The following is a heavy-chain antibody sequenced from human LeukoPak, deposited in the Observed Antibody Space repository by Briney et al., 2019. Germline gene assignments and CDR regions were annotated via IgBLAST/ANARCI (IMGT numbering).Heavy chain of an antibody. J-gene: IGHJ4*02. CDR1: GFTFSSYA. D-gene: IGHD6-19*01. CDR2: ISGSGGST. V-gene: IGHV3-23*01. Sequence: GGSLRLSCAASGFTFSSYAMSWVRQAPGKGLEWVSVISGSGGSTHYAGSVKGRFTVSRDNSENTLYLQMDSLRADDTAVYYCAKVTLSVAGRFDYWGQGTLVTVSS. CDR3: AKVTLSVAGRFDY.